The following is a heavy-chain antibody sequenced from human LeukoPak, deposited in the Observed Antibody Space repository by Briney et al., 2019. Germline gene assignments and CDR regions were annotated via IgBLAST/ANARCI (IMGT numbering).Heavy chain of an antibody. CDR1: GGSISSGGYY. V-gene: IGHV4-31*03. CDR3: ARGLPYSDRGDN. CDR2: IYYSGST. D-gene: IGHD6-13*01. Sequence: PSQTLSLTCTVSGGSISSGGYYWSWIRQHPGKGLEWIGYIYYSGSTYYSPSLKSRVTISVDTSKNQFSLTPSSVTAADTAVYYCARGLPYSDRGDNWGQGTLVTVSS. J-gene: IGHJ4*02.